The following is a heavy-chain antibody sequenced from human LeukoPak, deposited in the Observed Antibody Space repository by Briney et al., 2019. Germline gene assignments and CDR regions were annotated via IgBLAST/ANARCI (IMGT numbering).Heavy chain of an antibody. D-gene: IGHD6-13*01. Sequence: ASVKVSCKASGGTFISYAISWVRQAPGQGLEWMGGIIPIFGTANYAQKFQGRVTITADESMSTAYMELSSLRSEDTAVYYCAIAGIAADGFWSRPHYFDYWGQGTLVTVSS. CDR3: AIAGIAADGFWSRPHYFDY. V-gene: IGHV1-69*13. CDR2: IIPIFGTA. J-gene: IGHJ4*02. CDR1: GGTFISYA.